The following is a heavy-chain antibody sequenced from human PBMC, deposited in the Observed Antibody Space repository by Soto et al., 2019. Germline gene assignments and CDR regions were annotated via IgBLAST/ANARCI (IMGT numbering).Heavy chain of an antibody. J-gene: IGHJ4*02. CDR1: GFAFSNYE. Sequence: GSLRLSCAASGFAFSNYEMNWVRQAPGKGLEWVSYISLSGSTIYYADSVKGRFTISRDDAKNSLYLQMNSLRADGTAVYYCARESFSASPNFFDYWGQGTLVTVSS. CDR2: ISLSGSTI. D-gene: IGHD3-3*02. CDR3: ARESFSASPNFFDY. V-gene: IGHV3-48*03.